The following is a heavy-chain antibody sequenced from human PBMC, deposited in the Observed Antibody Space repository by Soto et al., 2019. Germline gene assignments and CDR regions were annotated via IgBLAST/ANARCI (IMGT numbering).Heavy chain of an antibody. CDR1: GFTFSSYA. CDR3: ARDHLELELKAWDLYNWFDP. D-gene: IGHD1-7*01. CDR2: ISYDGSNK. V-gene: IGHV3-30-3*01. J-gene: IGHJ5*02. Sequence: PGGSLRLSCAASGFTFSSYAMHSVRQAPGKRLEWVAVISYDGSNKYYADSVKGRFTISRDNSKNTLYLQMNSLRAEDTAVYYCARDHLELELKAWDLYNWFDPWGQGTLVTVSS.